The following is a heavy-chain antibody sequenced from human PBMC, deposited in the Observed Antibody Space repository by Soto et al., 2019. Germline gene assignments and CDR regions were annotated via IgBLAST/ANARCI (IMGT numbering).Heavy chain of an antibody. CDR1: GFPLTTGVG. CDR2: IYWNDEK. V-gene: IGHV2-5*01. J-gene: IGHJ5*02. D-gene: IGHD3-10*01. Sequence: ASGPTLVNPTQTLTLTCSFSGFPLTTGVGVGWIRQPPGKALEWLAIIYWNDEKLYNPSLKTRLTITKDTSKNQVVLTVTDMDPVDTATYYCAHRVNMARGPYNYFGPWGQGTLVTVSS. CDR3: AHRVNMARGPYNYFGP.